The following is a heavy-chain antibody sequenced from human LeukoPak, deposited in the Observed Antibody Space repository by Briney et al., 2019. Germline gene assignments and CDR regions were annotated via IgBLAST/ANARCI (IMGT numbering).Heavy chain of an antibody. Sequence: GGSLRLSCAASGFTFNNYWIHWVRQVPGKGLVWVSRINNDGSSASYVDSVKGRFTISIDNAKNTLFLQMNSLRAEDTAVYYCARRGTGHGMDVWGQGTTVIVSS. CDR1: GFTFNNYW. V-gene: IGHV3-74*01. CDR2: INNDGSSA. J-gene: IGHJ6*02. D-gene: IGHD1-1*01. CDR3: ARRGTGHGMDV.